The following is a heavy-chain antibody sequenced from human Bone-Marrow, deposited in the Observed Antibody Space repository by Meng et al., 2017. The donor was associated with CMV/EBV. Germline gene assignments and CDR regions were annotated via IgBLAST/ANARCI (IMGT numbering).Heavy chain of an antibody. V-gene: IGHV3-23*01. CDR2: ISGGGGST. CDR3: AKATYYSDRSGYNRYFDY. Sequence: GESLKISCAASGVAFSSYAMNWVRQSPGKGLQWVSSISGGGGSTYYADSVKGRFTISRDSSKKTIYLQMNALRAEDTALYYCAKATYYSDRSGYNRYFDYWGQGTLVTVSS. D-gene: IGHD3-22*01. CDR1: GVAFSSYA. J-gene: IGHJ4*02.